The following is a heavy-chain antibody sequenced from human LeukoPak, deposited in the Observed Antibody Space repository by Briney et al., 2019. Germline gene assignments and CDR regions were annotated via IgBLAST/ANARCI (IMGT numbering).Heavy chain of an antibody. CDR3: ARLTRLSTSPDRYYLDY. CDR2: IYTSGGT. CDR1: GDSISSYY. V-gene: IGHV4-4*09. D-gene: IGHD6-6*01. Sequence: SSETLSLTCTVSGDSISSYYWSWIRQPPGKGLEWIGYIYTSGGTNYIPSLKGRVTISIDTSKNQFSLKLSSVTAADSAVYYCARLTRLSTSPDRYYLDYWGQGTLVTVSS. J-gene: IGHJ4*02.